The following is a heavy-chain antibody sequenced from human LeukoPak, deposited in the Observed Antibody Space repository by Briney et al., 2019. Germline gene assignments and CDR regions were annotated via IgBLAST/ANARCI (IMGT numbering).Heavy chain of an antibody. J-gene: IGHJ4*02. CDR2: ISHGGST. D-gene: IGHD3-3*01. CDR1: GSSISSDYY. Sequence: SETLSLTCAVSGSSISSDYYWGWIRPPPGEGLEWIGSISHGGSTYYSPSLKSRLTISVDTSKNQFSLNLSSVTAADTAVYYCAGAPYNFWSTYLDYWGQGTLVTVSS. V-gene: IGHV4-38-2*01. CDR3: AGAPYNFWSTYLDY.